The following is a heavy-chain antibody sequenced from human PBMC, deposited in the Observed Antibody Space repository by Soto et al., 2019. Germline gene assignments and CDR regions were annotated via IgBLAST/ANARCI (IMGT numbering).Heavy chain of an antibody. J-gene: IGHJ4*02. Sequence: QVQLVQSGAEEKKPGASVKVSCKASAYTFTGYAMHWVRQAPGQRLEWMGWINAGNGNTKYSQKFQGRVTITRDTSATTAYRELSSLRSEDTAVYYCARAVAVPADFDFWGQGTLVTVSS. CDR1: AYTFTGYA. D-gene: IGHD6-19*01. CDR2: INAGNGNT. V-gene: IGHV1-3*05. CDR3: ARAVAVPADFDF.